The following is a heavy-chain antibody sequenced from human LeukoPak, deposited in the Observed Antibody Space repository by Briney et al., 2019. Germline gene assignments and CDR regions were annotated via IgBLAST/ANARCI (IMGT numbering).Heavy chain of an antibody. CDR3: ARDLGNTGWYTFDY. V-gene: IGHV6-1*01. CDR2: TYYRSKWYS. CDR1: GDSVSSKNGA. J-gene: IGHJ4*02. D-gene: IGHD6-19*01. Sequence: SQTLSLTCAISGDSVSSKNGAWNWIRQSPSRGLEWLGRTYYRSKWYSDYAVSVQGRITNTPDTSKNQMSLQLYSVTPEDAAVYYCARDLGNTGWYTFDYWGQGTLVTVSS.